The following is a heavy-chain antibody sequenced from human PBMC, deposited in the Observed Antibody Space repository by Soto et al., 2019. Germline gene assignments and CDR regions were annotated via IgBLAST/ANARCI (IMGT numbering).Heavy chain of an antibody. CDR2: IRSKANSYAT. CDR3: TRRAYGSGSYYWFDP. V-gene: IGHV3-73*01. Sequence: EVQLVESGGGLVQPGGSLKLSCAASGFTFSGSAMHWVRQASGKGLGWVGRIRSKANSYATAYAASGKGRFTISRDDSKNTAYLQMNSLKTEDTAVYYCTRRAYGSGSYYWFDPWGQGTLVTVSS. J-gene: IGHJ5*02. CDR1: GFTFSGSA. D-gene: IGHD3-10*01.